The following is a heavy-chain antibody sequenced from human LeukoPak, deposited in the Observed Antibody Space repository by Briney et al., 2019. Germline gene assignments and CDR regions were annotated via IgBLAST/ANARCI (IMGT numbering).Heavy chain of an antibody. J-gene: IGHJ4*02. D-gene: IGHD1-1*01. CDR2: IYFSGST. V-gene: IGHV4-30-4*02. Sequence: SETLSLTCTVSGGSISSGDYYWSWIRQPPGKGLEWIGNIYFSGSTYYNPSLRSRVSISVDTSKNQFSLKLSSVTAADTAVYYCARAWTTGTNFDYWGQGTLVTVSS. CDR3: ARAWTTGTNFDY. CDR1: GGSISSGDYY.